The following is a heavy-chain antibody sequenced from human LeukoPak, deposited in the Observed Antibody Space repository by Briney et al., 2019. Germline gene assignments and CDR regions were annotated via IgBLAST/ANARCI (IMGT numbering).Heavy chain of an antibody. Sequence: SETLSLTCTVSGGSISTYYWSWIRQPPGKGLEWIGYIYYSGSTNYNPSLKSRVTISVDTSKNQFSLKLSSVTAADTAVYYCARDGAYYDILTGYYVSSWFDPWGQGTLVTVSS. D-gene: IGHD3-9*01. V-gene: IGHV4-59*12. CDR2: IYYSGST. CDR1: GGSISTYY. J-gene: IGHJ5*02. CDR3: ARDGAYYDILTGYYVSSWFDP.